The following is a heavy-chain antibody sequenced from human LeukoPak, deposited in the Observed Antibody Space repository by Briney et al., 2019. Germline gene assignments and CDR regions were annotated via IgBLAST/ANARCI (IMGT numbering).Heavy chain of an antibody. D-gene: IGHD3-10*02. CDR2: ITSSGSNT. CDR3: AELGITMIGGV. Sequence: GGSLRLSCAASGFIFSDYYMSWIRQAPGKGLEWVSYITSSGSNTYYTDSVKGRFTISRDNANNALYLQMNSLRAEDTAVYYCAELGITMIGGVWGKGTTVTISS. CDR1: GFIFSDYY. J-gene: IGHJ6*04. V-gene: IGHV3-11*04.